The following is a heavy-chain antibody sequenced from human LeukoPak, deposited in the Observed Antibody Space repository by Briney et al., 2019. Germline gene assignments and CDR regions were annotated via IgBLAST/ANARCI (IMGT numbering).Heavy chain of an antibody. CDR2: ISSSSSYI. CDR1: GFTFSSYS. D-gene: IGHD3-3*01. CDR3: ASIGYDFWSGYYTDNYYYYGMDV. V-gene: IGHV3-21*01. Sequence: GGSLRPSCAASGFTFSSYSMNWVRQAPGKGLEWVSSISSSSSYIYYADSVKGRFTISRDNAKNSLYLQMNSLRAEDTAVYYCASIGYDFWSGYYTDNYYYYGMDVWGQGTTVTVSS. J-gene: IGHJ6*02.